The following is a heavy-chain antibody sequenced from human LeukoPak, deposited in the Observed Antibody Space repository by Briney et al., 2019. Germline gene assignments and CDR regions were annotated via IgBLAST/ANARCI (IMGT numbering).Heavy chain of an antibody. Sequence: GGSLRLSCAAYGFSFSTYGMHWVRQAPGKRLESVAVIWYDGSHQYYADSVKGRFTISRDMSNNTLYLQMNNPRVDDTALYYCARDLGLRYGSGAYRFDPWGQGTQVIVSS. CDR3: ARDLGLRYGSGAYRFDP. D-gene: IGHD3-10*01. CDR2: IWYDGSHQ. J-gene: IGHJ5*02. V-gene: IGHV3-33*08. CDR1: GFSFSTYG.